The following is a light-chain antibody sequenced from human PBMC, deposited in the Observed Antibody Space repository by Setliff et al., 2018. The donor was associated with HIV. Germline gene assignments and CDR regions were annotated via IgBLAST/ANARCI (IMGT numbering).Light chain of an antibody. CDR2: DVI. J-gene: IGLJ2*01. CDR3: SSYTNSGTL. V-gene: IGLV2-14*02. CDR1: SSDVGSYNL. Sequence: QSALAQPASVSGSPGQSITLSCTGTSSDVGSYNLVSWYQHHPGKAPKLILYDVIKRPSGISNRFSGSKSGNTASLTISGLQAEDEADYYCSSYTNSGTLIGGGTKVTVL.